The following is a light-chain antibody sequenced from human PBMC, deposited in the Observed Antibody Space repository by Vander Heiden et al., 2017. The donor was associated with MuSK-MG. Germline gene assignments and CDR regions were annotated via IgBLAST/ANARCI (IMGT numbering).Light chain of an antibody. V-gene: IGLV2-14*03. J-gene: IGLJ2*01. CDR1: SSDVGGYNY. CDR2: DVS. Sequence: QSALTQPASVSGSPGQSITISCTGTSSDVGGYNYVSWYQQPPGKAPKLMIYDVSNRPSGVSNRSSGSKSGNTASLTISGLQAEDEADYYCSSYTSSLVVFGGGTKLTVL. CDR3: SSYTSSLVV.